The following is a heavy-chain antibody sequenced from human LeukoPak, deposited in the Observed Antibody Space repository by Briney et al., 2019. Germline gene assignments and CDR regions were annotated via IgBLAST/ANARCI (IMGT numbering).Heavy chain of an antibody. CDR2: ISWNSGSI. J-gene: IGHJ4*02. V-gene: IGHV3-9*01. Sequence: GGSPRLSCAASGFTFDDYAMHWVRQAPGKGLEWVSGISWNSGSIGYADSVKGRFTISRDNAKNSLYLQMNSLRAEDTALYYCARPGGRSGNFDYWGQGTLVTVSS. D-gene: IGHD2-15*01. CDR3: ARPGGRSGNFDY. CDR1: GFTFDDYA.